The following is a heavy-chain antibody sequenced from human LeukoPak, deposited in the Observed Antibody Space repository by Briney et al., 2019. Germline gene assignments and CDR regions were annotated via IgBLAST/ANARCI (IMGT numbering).Heavy chain of an antibody. CDR3: ARDIAVAGTRVLDY. V-gene: IGHV1-2*02. Sequence: ASVTVSCKASGYTFTSNHIHWVRQTPGQGLEWMGWINPNSGGTNYAQKFQGRVTMTRDTSISTAYMELSRLRSDDTAVYYCARDIAVAGTRVLDYWGQGTLGTVSS. CDR2: INPNSGGT. J-gene: IGHJ4*02. D-gene: IGHD6-19*01. CDR1: GYTFTSNH.